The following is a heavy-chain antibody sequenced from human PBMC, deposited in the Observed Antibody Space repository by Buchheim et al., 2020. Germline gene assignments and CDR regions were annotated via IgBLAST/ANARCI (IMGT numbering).Heavy chain of an antibody. D-gene: IGHD1-26*01. CDR2: INPSAGST. CDR3: ARAASSGRRFDY. Sequence: QVQLVQSGAEVKEPGASVKVSCKASGYTFTSYYMHWVRQAPGQGLEWMGVINPSAGSTTYAPKFQGRLTMTRDTSTTPVYMEVGSLRVEDTAVYFCARAASSGRRFDYWGQGT. J-gene: IGHJ4*02. CDR1: GYTFTSYY. V-gene: IGHV1-46*01.